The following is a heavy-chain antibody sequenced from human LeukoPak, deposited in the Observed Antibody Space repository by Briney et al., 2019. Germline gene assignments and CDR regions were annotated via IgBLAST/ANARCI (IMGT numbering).Heavy chain of an antibody. CDR1: GGSISSYY. CDR3: ARAPKTVTMVRGVIISAVDV. D-gene: IGHD3-10*01. Sequence: SETLSLTCTVSGGSISSYYWSWIRQPPGKGLEWIWYIYYSGSTNYNPSLKSRVTISVDTSKNQFSLKLSSVTAADTAVYYCARAPKTVTMVRGVIISAVDVWGKGTTVTVSS. J-gene: IGHJ6*04. CDR2: IYYSGST. V-gene: IGHV4-59*01.